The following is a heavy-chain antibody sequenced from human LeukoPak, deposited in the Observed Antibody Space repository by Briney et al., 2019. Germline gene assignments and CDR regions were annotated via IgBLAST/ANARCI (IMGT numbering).Heavy chain of an antibody. CDR3: ARDSPSGSYYSDDTFNI. V-gene: IGHV7-4-1*02. CDR1: GYTFTGYY. CDR2: INTNTGSP. D-gene: IGHD1-26*01. Sequence: GASVKVSCKASGYTFTGYYMHWVRQAPGQGLEWMGWINTNTGSPTYAQGFTGRFVFSLDTSVSTAYLQISSLKAEDTAVYYCARDSPSGSYYSDDTFNIWGQGTMVTVSS. J-gene: IGHJ3*02.